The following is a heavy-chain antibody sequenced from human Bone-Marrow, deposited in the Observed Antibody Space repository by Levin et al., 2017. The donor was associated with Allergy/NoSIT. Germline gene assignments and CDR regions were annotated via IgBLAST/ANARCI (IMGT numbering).Heavy chain of an antibody. CDR1: GGSISSYY. V-gene: IGHV4-59*01. J-gene: IGHJ4*02. CDR3: ARGLEVVAASIYFDY. CDR2: IYYSGST. Sequence: SQTLSLTCTVSGGSISSYYWSWIRQPPGKGLEWIGYIYYSGSTNYNPSLKSRVTISVDTSKNQFSLTLSSVTAADTAVYYCARGLEVVAASIYFDYWGQGTLVTVSS. D-gene: IGHD2-15*01.